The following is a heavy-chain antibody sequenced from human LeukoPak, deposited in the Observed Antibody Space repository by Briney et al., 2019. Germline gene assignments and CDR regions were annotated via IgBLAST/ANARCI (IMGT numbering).Heavy chain of an antibody. D-gene: IGHD4-11*01. Sequence: ASVKLCCKSSGYTFTNYYINWVRQPTGQGLEWMGCMNPNSGNTGYAQKLQGRVTITRDTSINTAYMELSSLRSEDSAVYYCARGPGYSNYGASYYYYMDVWGKGTTVTVSS. CDR1: GYTFTNYY. V-gene: IGHV1-8*03. CDR3: ARGPGYSNYGASYYYYMDV. CDR2: MNPNSGNT. J-gene: IGHJ6*03.